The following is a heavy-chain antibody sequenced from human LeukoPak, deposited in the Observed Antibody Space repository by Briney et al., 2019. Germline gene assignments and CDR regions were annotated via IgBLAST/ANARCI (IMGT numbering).Heavy chain of an antibody. J-gene: IGHJ6*03. Sequence: PSETLSLTCAVYGGSFSGYYWSWIRQPPGKGLEWIGEINHSGSTNYNPSLKSRVTISVDTSKNQFSLKLSSVTAADTAVYYCASSVFGVVMNYYYMDVWGKGTTVTVSS. D-gene: IGHD3-3*01. CDR3: ASSVFGVVMNYYYMDV. CDR2: INHSGST. CDR1: GGSFSGYY. V-gene: IGHV4-34*01.